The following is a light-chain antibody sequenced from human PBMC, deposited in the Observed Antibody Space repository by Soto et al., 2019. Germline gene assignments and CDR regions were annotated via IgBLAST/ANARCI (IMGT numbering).Light chain of an antibody. V-gene: IGKV3-20*01. J-gene: IGKJ2*01. Sequence: EIVLTQSPGTLSLSPGEGATLSCRASQAIRSTSLVWFQQKSGQAPRLLIYGASTRATGIPDRITGSGSGTDFTLTISRLEPEDFAVYYCQQYDTSPVTFGQATKLEI. CDR3: QQYDTSPVT. CDR2: GAS. CDR1: QAIRSTS.